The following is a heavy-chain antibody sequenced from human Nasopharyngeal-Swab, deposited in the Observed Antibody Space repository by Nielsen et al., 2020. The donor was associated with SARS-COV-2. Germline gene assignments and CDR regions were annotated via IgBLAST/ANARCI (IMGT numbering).Heavy chain of an antibody. CDR2: ISGSSSYI. D-gene: IGHD3-10*01. CDR1: GFTFSSYS. Sequence: GESLKISCAASGFTFSSYSMNWVRQAPGKGLEWVSSISGSSSYIFYADSVKGRFTISRDNAKNSLYLQMNSLRAEDTAVYYCAKGGSGSYLDGIDYWGQGTLVTVSS. J-gene: IGHJ4*02. V-gene: IGHV3-21*01. CDR3: AKGGSGSYLDGIDY.